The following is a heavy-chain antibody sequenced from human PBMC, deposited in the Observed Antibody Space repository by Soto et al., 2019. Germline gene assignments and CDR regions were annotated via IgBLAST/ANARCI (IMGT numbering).Heavy chain of an antibody. Sequence: PGGSLRLSCTASGLTFGDYAMSWVRQAPGKGLEWVGFIRSKAYGGTTEYAASVKGRFTISRDDSKSIAYLQMNSLKTEDTAVYYCTRVSYYDFWSGYYTIPGLYYYYYGMDVWGQGTTVTVSS. D-gene: IGHD3-3*01. CDR2: IRSKAYGGTT. CDR1: GLTFGDYA. CDR3: TRVSYYDFWSGYYTIPGLYYYYYGMDV. J-gene: IGHJ6*02. V-gene: IGHV3-49*04.